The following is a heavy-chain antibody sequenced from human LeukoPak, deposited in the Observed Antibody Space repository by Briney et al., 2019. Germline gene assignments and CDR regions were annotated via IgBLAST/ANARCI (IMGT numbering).Heavy chain of an antibody. V-gene: IGHV1-3*01. D-gene: IGHD6-19*01. CDR3: ARLVRDSSGWRLGDY. J-gene: IGHJ4*02. CDR1: GYTFTSYA. CDR2: INAGNGNT. Sequence: ASVKVSCKASGYTFTSYAMHWVRQAPGQRLEWMGWINAGNGNTKYSQKFQGRVTITRDTSASTAYMELSSLRSEDTAVYYCARLVRDSSGWRLGDYWGQGTLVTVSS.